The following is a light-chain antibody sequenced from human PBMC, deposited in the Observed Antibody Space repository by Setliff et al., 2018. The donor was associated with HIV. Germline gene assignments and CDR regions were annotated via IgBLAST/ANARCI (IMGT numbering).Light chain of an antibody. V-gene: IGLV2-14*01. J-gene: IGLJ1*01. CDR1: NSDVGGYNY. CDR3: SSYTNTNTGV. CDR2: EVS. Sequence: QSALAQPASVSGSPGQSSTISCTGSNSDVGGYNYVSWYQQHPDKAPKLMIYEVSNRPSGVSNRFSGSKSVNTASLTISGLQAEDEADYYCSSYTNTNTGVFGTGTKVTVL.